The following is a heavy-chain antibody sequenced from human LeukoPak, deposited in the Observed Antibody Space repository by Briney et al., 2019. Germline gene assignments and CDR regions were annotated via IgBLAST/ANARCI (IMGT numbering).Heavy chain of an antibody. V-gene: IGHV4-59*12. CDR1: GDSITSYY. J-gene: IGHJ5*02. CDR3: ARDGGVYTRNNWFDP. Sequence: SETLSLTCIVSGDSITSYYWTWIRQPPGKGLEWIGFVSYSGNTNYNPSLKSRVTISLDTSKNQFSLKLSSVTAADTAVYYCARDGGVYTRNNWFDPWGQGTLVTVSS. D-gene: IGHD2-2*02. CDR2: VSYSGNT.